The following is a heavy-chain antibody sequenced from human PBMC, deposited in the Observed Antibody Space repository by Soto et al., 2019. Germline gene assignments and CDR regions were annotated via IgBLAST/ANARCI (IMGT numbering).Heavy chain of an antibody. CDR3: TTDVAGYCSSTTCNTPQNWFDP. D-gene: IGHD2-2*01. CDR1: GFTFRSFT. J-gene: IGHJ5*02. V-gene: IGHV3-21*03. Sequence: GGSLRLSCAASGFTFRSFTMNWVRQAPGKGLEWVSTISSNSAYIYYTDALRGRFTISRDNAKNSLHLQMNSLKTEDTAVYYCTTDVAGYCSSTTCNTPQNWFDPWGQGTLVTVSS. CDR2: ISSNSAYI.